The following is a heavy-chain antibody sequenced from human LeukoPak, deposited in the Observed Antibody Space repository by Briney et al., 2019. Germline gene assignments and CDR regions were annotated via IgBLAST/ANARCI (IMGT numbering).Heavy chain of an antibody. CDR3: ATPIGVVGGRNFDY. Sequence: ASVKVSCKASGYTFTSYDINWVRQATGQGLEWMGGFDPEDGETIYAQKFQGRVTMTEDTSTDTAYMELSSLRSEDTAVYYCATPIGVVGGRNFDYWGQGTLVTVSS. V-gene: IGHV1-24*01. CDR2: FDPEDGET. J-gene: IGHJ4*02. D-gene: IGHD1-26*01. CDR1: GYTFTSYD.